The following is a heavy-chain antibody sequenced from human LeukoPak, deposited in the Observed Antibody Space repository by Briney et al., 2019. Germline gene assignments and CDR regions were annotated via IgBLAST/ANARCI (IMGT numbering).Heavy chain of an antibody. CDR3: QTSGSYYYGMDV. D-gene: IGHD3-10*01. CDR1: GFTVSSNY. J-gene: IGHJ6*02. V-gene: IGHV3-53*01. Sequence: GGSLRLSCAASGFTVSSNYMSWVRQAPGKGLEWVSVIYSGGSTYYADSVKGRFTISRDNPKNTLYLQVNSLRAEDTAVYYCQTSGSYYYGMDVWGQGTTVTVPS. CDR2: IYSGGST.